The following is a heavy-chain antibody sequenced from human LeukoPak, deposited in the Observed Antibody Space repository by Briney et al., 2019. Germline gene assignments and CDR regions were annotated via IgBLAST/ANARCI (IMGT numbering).Heavy chain of an antibody. Sequence: ASVKVSCKASGYTFTSYGISWVRQAPGQGLEWMGWISAYNGNTNYAQKLQGRVTMTTDTSTSTAYMELRSLRSDDTAVYYCAGRGDYYDSSGYYLYYFDYWGQGTLVTVSS. CDR2: ISAYNGNT. D-gene: IGHD3-22*01. CDR3: AGRGDYYDSSGYYLYYFDY. CDR1: GYTFTSYG. J-gene: IGHJ4*02. V-gene: IGHV1-18*01.